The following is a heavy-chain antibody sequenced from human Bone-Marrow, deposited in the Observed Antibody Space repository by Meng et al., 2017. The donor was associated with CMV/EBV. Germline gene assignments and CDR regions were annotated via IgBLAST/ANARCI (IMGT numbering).Heavy chain of an antibody. V-gene: IGHV3-21*01. CDR1: GSTFSSYS. J-gene: IGHJ4*02. CDR2: ISSSSSYI. Sequence: GESLKISCAASGSTFSSYSMNWVRQAPGKGLEWVSSISSSSSYIYYADSVKGRFTISRDNAKNSLYLQMNSLRAEDTAVYYCARAGSGGYFDYWGQGTLVTVSS. D-gene: IGHD1-26*01. CDR3: ARAGSGGYFDY.